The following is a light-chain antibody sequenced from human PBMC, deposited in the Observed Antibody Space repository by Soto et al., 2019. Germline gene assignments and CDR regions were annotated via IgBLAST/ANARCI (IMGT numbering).Light chain of an antibody. V-gene: IGKV3-20*01. CDR3: YQYDSSPWT. Sequence: EIVTTQYPGTLALSPGGAATLSCRASQSFSGSDLAWYQQRPGQAPRLVIYDASSRATGIPDRFSGSVSGTDFTLTISRLEPEDFAVYYCYQYDSSPWTFGQGTKVDI. CDR1: QSFSGSD. CDR2: DAS. J-gene: IGKJ1*01.